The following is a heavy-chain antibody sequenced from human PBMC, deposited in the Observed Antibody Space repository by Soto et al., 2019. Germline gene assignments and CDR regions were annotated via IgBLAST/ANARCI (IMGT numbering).Heavy chain of an antibody. CDR3: AARIGNIGWYWLDA. J-gene: IGHJ5*02. CDR2: IVLGNGNT. Sequence: ASVKVSCKASGYTFTSYDINWVRQASGQPLEWIGWIVLGNGNTNYAQKFQGRVTITRDKSTSTAYMDLSRLRSDDTAMYYCAARIGNIGWYWLDAWGQGTQVTVSS. CDR1: GYTFTSYD. D-gene: IGHD6-19*01. V-gene: IGHV1-58*02.